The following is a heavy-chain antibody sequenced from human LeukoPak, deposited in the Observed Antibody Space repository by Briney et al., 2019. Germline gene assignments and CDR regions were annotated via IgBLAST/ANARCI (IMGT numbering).Heavy chain of an antibody. CDR2: INSDGTST. V-gene: IGHV3-74*01. CDR1: GFTFSSHW. Sequence: GGSLRLSCAASGFTFSSHWMHWVRQAPGKGLVWVSRINSDGTSTTYADSVKGRFTISRDNAKNTLYLQMNSLRVEDTAVFHCAREGTYSNGPDYWGQGTLVTVSA. D-gene: IGHD3-22*01. J-gene: IGHJ4*02. CDR3: AREGTYSNGPDY.